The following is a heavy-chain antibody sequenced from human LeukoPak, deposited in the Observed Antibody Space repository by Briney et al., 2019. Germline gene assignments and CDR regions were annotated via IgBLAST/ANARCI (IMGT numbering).Heavy chain of an antibody. CDR2: ISGSGGST. Sequence: GGSLRLSCAASGFTFSSYAMSWVRQAPGTGLEWVSAISGSGGSTYYADSVKGRFTISRDNSKNTLYLQMNSLRAEDTAVYYCAKDVLVVVAASFDYWGQGTLVTVSS. CDR3: AKDVLVVVAASFDY. J-gene: IGHJ4*02. D-gene: IGHD2-15*01. V-gene: IGHV3-23*01. CDR1: GFTFSSYA.